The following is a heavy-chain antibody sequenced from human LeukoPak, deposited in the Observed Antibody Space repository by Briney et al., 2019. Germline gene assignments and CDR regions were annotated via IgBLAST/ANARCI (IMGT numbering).Heavy chain of an antibody. CDR2: ASNNGGSP. D-gene: IGHD1-1*01. V-gene: IGHV3-64D*09. CDR1: GFTFSAYA. CDR3: VKITSVTGGDC. Sequence: GGSLRLSCSASGFTFSAYAMYWVRQAPGKGLEYVSGASNNGGSPFYADSVKGRFTISRDNSKNTLYLQMSSLRAEDTAVYYCVKITSVTGGDCWGQGTRLTVSS. J-gene: IGHJ4*02.